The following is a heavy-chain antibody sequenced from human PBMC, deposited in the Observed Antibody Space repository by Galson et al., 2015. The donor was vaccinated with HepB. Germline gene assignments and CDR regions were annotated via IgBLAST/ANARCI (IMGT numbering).Heavy chain of an antibody. CDR2: ISGSGGST. J-gene: IGHJ3*02. CDR3: AKRDGAFDI. Sequence: SLRLSCAASGFTFSSYAVSWVRQAPGKGLQWVSGISGSGGSTYHADSVKGRFTISRDNSKNTLYLQMDSLRAEDTAVYYCAKRDGAFDIWGQGTMVTVSS. CDR1: GFTFSSYA. V-gene: IGHV3-23*01.